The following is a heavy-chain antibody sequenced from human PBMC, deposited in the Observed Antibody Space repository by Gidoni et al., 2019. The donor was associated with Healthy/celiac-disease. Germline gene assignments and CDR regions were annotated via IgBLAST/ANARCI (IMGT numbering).Heavy chain of an antibody. CDR3: ARDLTLVRGVFDY. CDR2: ISSSSSYI. D-gene: IGHD3-10*01. J-gene: IGHJ4*02. Sequence: EVQLVESGGGLVKPGGSLRLSCAASGFTFSSYSMNWVRQAPGKGLEWVSSISSSSSYIFYADSLKGRFTISRDNAKNSLFLQMNSLRAEDTAVYYCARDLTLVRGVFDYWGQGTLVTVSS. V-gene: IGHV3-21*01. CDR1: GFTFSSYS.